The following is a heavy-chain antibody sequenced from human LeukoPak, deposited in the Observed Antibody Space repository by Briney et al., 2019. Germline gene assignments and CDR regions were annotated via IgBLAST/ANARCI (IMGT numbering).Heavy chain of an antibody. J-gene: IGHJ4*02. CDR3: AKDRALSYGFFDY. Sequence: GGSLRLSCAASGFTFTSYGMHWVRQAPGKGLEGVTFIQYDGSNKYYADSVKGRFTISRDNSKNTLYLQMNSLRLDDTAVYYCAKDRALSYGFFDYWGQGTLVTVSS. D-gene: IGHD5-18*01. CDR2: IQYDGSNK. CDR1: GFTFTSYG. V-gene: IGHV3-30*02.